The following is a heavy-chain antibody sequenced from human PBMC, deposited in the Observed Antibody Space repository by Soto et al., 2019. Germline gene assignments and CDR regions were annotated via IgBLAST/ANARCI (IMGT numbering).Heavy chain of an antibody. V-gene: IGHV3-48*02. CDR2: ISSGSNTI. Sequence: EVQLVESGGGLVQPGGSLRLSCAASGFTFSSYSMNWVRQAPGKGLEWVSYISSGSNTIYYADSVKGRFTISRDNAKNSLYLQTNSLRDEDTAVYYCARVGYSSPLDYWGQGTLLTVSS. J-gene: IGHJ4*02. CDR3: ARVGYSSPLDY. D-gene: IGHD5-18*01. CDR1: GFTFSSYS.